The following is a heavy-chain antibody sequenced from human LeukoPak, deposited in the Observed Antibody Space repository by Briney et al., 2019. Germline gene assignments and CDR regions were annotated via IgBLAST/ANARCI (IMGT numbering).Heavy chain of an antibody. CDR2: ITSGSVYM. D-gene: IGHD6-13*01. CDR3: ARARIAAAGTGAYAI. Sequence: GSLRLSCAASGFTFVTYTMNWVRQAPGTGLEWVSAITSGSVYMYYADSVKGRFTISRDDAKDSLYLQMDSLRAEDTAVYYCARARIAAAGTGAYAIWGQATMVTVSS. J-gene: IGHJ3*02. V-gene: IGHV3-21*01. CDR1: GFTFVTYT.